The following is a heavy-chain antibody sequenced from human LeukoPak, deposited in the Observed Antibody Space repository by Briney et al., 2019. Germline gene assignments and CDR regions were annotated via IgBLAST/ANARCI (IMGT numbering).Heavy chain of an antibody. V-gene: IGHV1-18*01. CDR1: GYTFSSYA. Sequence: GASVKVSCKASGYTFSSYAMSWVRQAPGQGLEWMGWISGYNGDTKYAPKFQGRVTMTTDTSTSTGYMELRSLRSDDTAVYYRARGGGFCSSTSCRNWFDPWGQGTLVTSPQ. CDR2: ISGYNGDT. J-gene: IGHJ5*02. CDR3: ARGGGFCSSTSCRNWFDP. D-gene: IGHD2-2*01.